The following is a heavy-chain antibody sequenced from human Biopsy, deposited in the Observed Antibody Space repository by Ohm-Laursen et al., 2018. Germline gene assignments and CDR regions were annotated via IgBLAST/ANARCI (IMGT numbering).Heavy chain of an antibody. D-gene: IGHD3-10*01. J-gene: IGHJ5*02. CDR1: GGTFSASG. CDR2: IIPIFQTT. Sequence: SVKVSCKVIGGTFSASGISWVRLAPGHGLEFVGGIIPIFQTTHYAQSFQGRVTIVADKSTSTAYMELSSLRSDDTAIYYCATVRGLVWFGELIAWDQGTLVTVSS. V-gene: IGHV1-69*06. CDR3: ATVRGLVWFGELIA.